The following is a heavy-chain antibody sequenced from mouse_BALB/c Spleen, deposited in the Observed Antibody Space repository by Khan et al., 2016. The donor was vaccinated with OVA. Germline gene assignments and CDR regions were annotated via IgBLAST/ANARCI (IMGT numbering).Heavy chain of an antibody. J-gene: IGHJ3*01. CDR1: GFTFSNYA. V-gene: IGHV5-6-5*01. CDR3: ARDYWFTY. CDR2: ISSGGST. Sequence: EVQLVESGGGLVKPGGSLKLSCAASGFTFSNYAMSWVRQTPEKRLEWVASISSGGSTYYPDSVKGRFTISRDNDRNILYLQMSSLRSVDTAMYYCARDYWFTYWGQGTLVTVSA.